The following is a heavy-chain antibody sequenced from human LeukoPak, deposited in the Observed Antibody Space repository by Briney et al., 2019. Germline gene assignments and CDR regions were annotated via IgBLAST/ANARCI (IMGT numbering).Heavy chain of an antibody. CDR1: GGFFSSYY. Sequence: SETLSLTCTVSGGFFSSYYWSWIRQPAGKGLEWIGRIYTSGTTNYKPSLKSRVTMSVDTSKNQFSLKLSSVTAADTAVYYCASELWGPAAIDYWGQGTLVTVSS. J-gene: IGHJ4*02. V-gene: IGHV4-4*07. CDR3: ASELWGPAAIDY. CDR2: IYTSGTT. D-gene: IGHD2-2*01.